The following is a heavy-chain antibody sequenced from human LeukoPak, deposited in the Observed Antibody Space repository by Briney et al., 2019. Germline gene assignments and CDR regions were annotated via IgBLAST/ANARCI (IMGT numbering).Heavy chain of an antibody. J-gene: IGHJ4*02. CDR2: IYYSGSA. Sequence: SETLSLTCTVSGGSISGPNWSWVRQPPGKGLNWIGYIYYSGSAYYNPSLKSRVTISVDTSKNQFSLNVNSVTAADTAVYYCARHYCTGGYCSIDYWGQGILVTVSS. V-gene: IGHV4-59*08. D-gene: IGHD2-8*02. CDR1: GGSISGPN. CDR3: ARHYCTGGYCSIDY.